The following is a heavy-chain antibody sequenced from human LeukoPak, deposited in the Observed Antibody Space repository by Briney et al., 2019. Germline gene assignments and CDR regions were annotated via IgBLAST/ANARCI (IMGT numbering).Heavy chain of an antibody. CDR3: AKDRLRVNQWLVIVPAAFDI. D-gene: IGHD6-19*01. Sequence: ASVKVSCKASGYTFTSYVISWVRQAPGQGLEWMGWISAYNGNTNYAQKLQGRVTMTTDTSTSTAYMELSSLRSEDTAVYYCAKDRLRVNQWLVIVPAAFDIWGQGTMVTVSS. V-gene: IGHV1-18*01. CDR2: ISAYNGNT. J-gene: IGHJ3*02. CDR1: GYTFTSYV.